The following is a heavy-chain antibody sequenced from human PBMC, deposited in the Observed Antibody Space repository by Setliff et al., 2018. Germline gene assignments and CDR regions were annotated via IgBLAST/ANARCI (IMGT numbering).Heavy chain of an antibody. V-gene: IGHV4-61*10. D-gene: IGHD3-3*01. CDR3: ARGPNFWRGYSVFDY. J-gene: IGHJ4*02. CDR2: INHSGST. CDR1: GGSISSGSYY. Sequence: SETLSLTCTVSGGSISSGSYYWSWIRQPAGKGLEWIGEINHSGSTNYNPSLKSRVTISVDTSKNQFSLKLSSVTAADTAVYYCARGPNFWRGYSVFDYWGQGILVTVSS.